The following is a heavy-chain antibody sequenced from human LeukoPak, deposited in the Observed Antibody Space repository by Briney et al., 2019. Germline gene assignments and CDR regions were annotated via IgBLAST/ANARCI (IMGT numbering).Heavy chain of an antibody. Sequence: PGGSLRLSRAASGFTFSGYSMNWVRLAPGKGLEWVSYIGSSSGTIDYTDSVKGRFTISRDNAKNSLYLQMNSLRAEDTAVYYCARDRNYYDSSGYYRYVDYWGQGTLVTVSS. D-gene: IGHD3-22*01. V-gene: IGHV3-48*01. CDR3: ARDRNYYDSSGYYRYVDY. CDR2: IGSSSGTI. J-gene: IGHJ4*02. CDR1: GFTFSGYS.